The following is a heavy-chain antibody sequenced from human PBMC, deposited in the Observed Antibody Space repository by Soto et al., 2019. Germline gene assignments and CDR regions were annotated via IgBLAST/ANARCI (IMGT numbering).Heavy chain of an antibody. Sequence: SVKVSCKASGGTFSSYAISWVRQAPGQGLEWMGGIIPIFGTANYAQKFQGRVTITADESTSTAYMELSSLRSEDTAVYYCARDYDFWSGPPPLMDVWGQGTTVTVSS. J-gene: IGHJ6*02. D-gene: IGHD3-3*01. CDR1: GGTFSSYA. CDR2: IIPIFGTA. V-gene: IGHV1-69*13. CDR3: ARDYDFWSGPPPLMDV.